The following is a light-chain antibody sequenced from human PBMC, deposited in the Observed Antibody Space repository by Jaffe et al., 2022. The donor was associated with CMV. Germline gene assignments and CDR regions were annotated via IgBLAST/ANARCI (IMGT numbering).Light chain of an antibody. J-gene: IGLJ2*01. Sequence: QSVLTQPPSVSAAPGQKVTISCSGSSSNIGNNYVSWYQQLPGTAPKLLIYDNNKRFSGIPDRFSGSKSGTSATLGITGLQTGDEADYYCRTWDNGLSSVVFGGGTKLTVL. CDR3: RTWDNGLSSVV. CDR2: DNN. V-gene: IGLV1-51*01. CDR1: SSNIGNNY.